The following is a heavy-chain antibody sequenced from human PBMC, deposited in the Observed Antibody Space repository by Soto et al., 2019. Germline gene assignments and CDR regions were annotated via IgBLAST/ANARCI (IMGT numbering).Heavy chain of an antibody. D-gene: IGHD1-26*01. CDR3: ARVWAHLSWFDP. Sequence: SETLSLTCAVYGGSFSGYYWSWIRQPPGKGLEWIGEINHSGSTNYNPSLKSRVTISVDTSKNQFSLKLSSVTAADTAVYYCARVWAHLSWFDPWGQGTLVTVSS. V-gene: IGHV4-34*01. CDR1: GGSFSGYY. J-gene: IGHJ5*02. CDR2: INHSGST.